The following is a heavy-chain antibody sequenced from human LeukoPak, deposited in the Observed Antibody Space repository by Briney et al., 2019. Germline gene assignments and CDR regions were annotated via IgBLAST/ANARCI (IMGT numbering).Heavy chain of an antibody. CDR2: MNEGGSEK. Sequence: PGGSLRLSCAASGFTFSSYWMSWVRQAPGKGLEWVANMNEGGSEKYYVDSVRGRFTISRDNTMNSLYLQMSSLRAEDTAVYYCATDRGWRTSGYYLYYFEYWGQGTLVTYSS. CDR3: ATDRGWRTSGYYLYYFEY. V-gene: IGHV3-7*01. CDR1: GFTFSSYW. J-gene: IGHJ4*02. D-gene: IGHD3-3*01.